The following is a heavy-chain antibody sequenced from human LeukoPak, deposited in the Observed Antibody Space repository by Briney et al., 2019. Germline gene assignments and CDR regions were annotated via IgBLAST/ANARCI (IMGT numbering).Heavy chain of an antibody. CDR1: GFTFSSHW. J-gene: IGHJ6*02. V-gene: IGHV3-7*03. CDR3: ARGGGLDV. Sequence: SGGSLRLSCAASGFTFSSHWMSWVRQAPGKGLEWVANINQGGNDRNYVDSVKGRFTISRDNAKNSLYLQMSNLRAEDTAVYFCARGGGLDVWGQGATVTVSS. CDR2: INQGGNDR. D-gene: IGHD3-16*01.